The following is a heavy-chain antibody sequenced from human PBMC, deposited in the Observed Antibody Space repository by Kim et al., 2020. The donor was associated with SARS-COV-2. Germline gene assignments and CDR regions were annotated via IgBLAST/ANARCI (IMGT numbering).Heavy chain of an antibody. V-gene: IGHV3-49*02. Sequence: SVKGRFTISRDDSKSIAYLQINSLKTEDTAMYYCSRVGLSSSWFSSYFDSWGQGTLVTVSS. CDR3: SRVGLSSSWFSSYFDS. J-gene: IGHJ4*02. D-gene: IGHD6-13*01.